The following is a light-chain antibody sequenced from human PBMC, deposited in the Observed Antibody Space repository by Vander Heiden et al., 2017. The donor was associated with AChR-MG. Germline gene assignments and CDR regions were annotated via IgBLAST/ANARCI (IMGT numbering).Light chain of an antibody. Sequence: QSAMTQPASVSGAPGQSISISFTGTSSDVCAYIYVSWYQQHPGKAPRLMIYDVSNRPSGVSIRVSGSKSGSTASLTISGLRAEDEGSYYCSSYTTSDTFVFGGGTKLTVL. CDR3: SSYTTSDTFV. J-gene: IGLJ3*02. V-gene: IGLV2-14*03. CDR2: DVS. CDR1: SSDVCAYIY.